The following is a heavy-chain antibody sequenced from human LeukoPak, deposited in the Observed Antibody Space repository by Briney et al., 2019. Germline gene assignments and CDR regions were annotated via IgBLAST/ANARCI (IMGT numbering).Heavy chain of an antibody. CDR2: IRASGGVT. V-gene: IGHV3-23*01. J-gene: IGHJ5*02. D-gene: IGHD4-17*01. CDR3: AKDRGDYGDRSRFDP. CDR1: GFTFSTYS. Sequence: SGGSLRLSCAASGFTFSTYSMSWVRQAPEKGLEWVSTIRASGGVTYYADSVRGRFTISRDNAKSTLYLQMNNLRVEDTAVYYCAKDRGDYGDRSRFDPWGQGTLVTVSS.